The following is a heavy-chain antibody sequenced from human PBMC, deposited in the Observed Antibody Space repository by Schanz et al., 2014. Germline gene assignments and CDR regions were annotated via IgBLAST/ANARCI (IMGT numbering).Heavy chain of an antibody. CDR2: ISSDSSTI. CDR3: ARDRGGWYEMDY. D-gene: IGHD6-19*01. Sequence: EQVLESGGGFVQPGGSLRLSCATSGFTFTTFAMTWVRQAPGKGLEYVSYISSDSSTIHYADSVKGRFTISRDIAKSSLYLQMNSLRDEDTAVYYCARDRGGWYEMDYWGQGTLVTVSS. J-gene: IGHJ4*02. V-gene: IGHV3-48*02. CDR1: GFTFTTFA.